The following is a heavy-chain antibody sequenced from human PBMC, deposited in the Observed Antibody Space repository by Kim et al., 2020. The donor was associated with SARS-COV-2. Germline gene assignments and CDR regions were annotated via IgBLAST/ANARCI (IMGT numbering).Heavy chain of an antibody. CDR3: ARVNSGGWYGRNYYGMDV. CDR2: IYHSGST. D-gene: IGHD6-19*01. CDR1: GGSISSSNW. Sequence: SETLSLTCAVSGGSISSSNWWSWVRQPPGKGLEWIGEIYHSGSTNYNPSLKSRVTISVDKSKNQFSLKLSSVTAADTAVYYCARVNSGGWYGRNYYGMDVWGQGTTVTVSS. V-gene: IGHV4-4*02. J-gene: IGHJ6*02.